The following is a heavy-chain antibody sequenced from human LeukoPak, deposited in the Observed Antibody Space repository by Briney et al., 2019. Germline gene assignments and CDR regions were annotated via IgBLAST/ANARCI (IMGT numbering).Heavy chain of an antibody. Sequence: PGGSLRLPCAASGFTFSSYGMHWVRQAPGKGLEWVAVIWYDGSNKYYADSVKGRFTISRDNSKNTLYLQMNSLRAEDTAVYYCARGNGLEEEAAAFDYWGQGTLVTVSS. CDR1: GFTFSSYG. D-gene: IGHD6-13*01. V-gene: IGHV3-33*01. CDR3: ARGNGLEEEAAAFDY. J-gene: IGHJ4*02. CDR2: IWYDGSNK.